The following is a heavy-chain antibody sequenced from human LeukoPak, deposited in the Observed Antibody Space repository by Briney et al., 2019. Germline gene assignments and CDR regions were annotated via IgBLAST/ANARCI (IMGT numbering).Heavy chain of an antibody. CDR3: AAEGQWSLVHYFNS. D-gene: IGHD2-15*01. CDR2: FDPEDAEV. Sequence: GASVKVSCKVSGNTLTDLSIHWVRRAPGKGLDWMGGFDPEDAEVVYAEKFQDRVTMTEDPSTDTAYLELSSLRSEDMAVYYCAAEGQWSLVHYFNSWGQGTLVTVSS. J-gene: IGHJ4*02. V-gene: IGHV1-24*01. CDR1: GNTLTDLS.